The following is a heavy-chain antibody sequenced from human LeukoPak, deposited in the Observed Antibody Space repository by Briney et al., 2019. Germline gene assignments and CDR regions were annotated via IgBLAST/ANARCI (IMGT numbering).Heavy chain of an antibody. CDR1: GFTVSSSY. V-gene: IGHV3-66*01. J-gene: IGHJ4*02. Sequence: GGSLRLSCAASGFTVSSSYMSWVRQAPGKGLEWVSVIYSGGNTYYTDSVKGRFTISRDNSKNTLYLQMNSLRAEDTAVYYCASLYYGGNNFDYWGQGTLVTVSS. CDR2: IYSGGNT. D-gene: IGHD4-23*01. CDR3: ASLYYGGNNFDY.